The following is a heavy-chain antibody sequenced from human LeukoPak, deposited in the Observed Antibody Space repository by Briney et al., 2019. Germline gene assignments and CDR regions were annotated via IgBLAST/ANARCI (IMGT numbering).Heavy chain of an antibody. V-gene: IGHV1-2*02. J-gene: IGHJ4*02. CDR2: INPHSGAT. CDR3: TRGYQGMCSGITCYFDY. D-gene: IGHD2-15*01. Sequence: GASVKVSCKASGYTFTDYYIHWVRQAPGQGLEWMGWINPHSGATNYAQTFQGRVTVTRDPSIGTSYMDLSRLRSDDTAVYYCTRGYQGMCSGITCYFDYWGQGTLVTVSP. CDR1: GYTFTDYY.